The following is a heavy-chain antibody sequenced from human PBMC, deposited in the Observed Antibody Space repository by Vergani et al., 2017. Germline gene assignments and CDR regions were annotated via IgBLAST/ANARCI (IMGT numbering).Heavy chain of an antibody. D-gene: IGHD4-23*01. CDR2: IYYSGST. Sequence: QVQLQESGPGLVKPSQTLSLTCTVSGGSISSGGYYWTWIRQPPGKGLEWIGYIYYSGSTYYNPSLKSRVTISVETSNNLFSLKLSSVTAADTAVYYCASAPITFYGGNLPIDYWGQGTLVTVSS. CDR1: GGSISSGGYY. V-gene: IGHV4-31*03. CDR3: ASAPITFYGGNLPIDY. J-gene: IGHJ4*02.